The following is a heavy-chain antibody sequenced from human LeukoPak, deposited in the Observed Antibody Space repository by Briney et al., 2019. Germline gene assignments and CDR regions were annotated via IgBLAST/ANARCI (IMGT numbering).Heavy chain of an antibody. V-gene: IGHV3-23*01. CDR1: GFSFSNYA. D-gene: IGHD2-15*01. CDR2: ISGSGGST. J-gene: IGHJ6*03. CDR3: AKDLPRNCSGGSCYYYYYMDV. Sequence: GGSLRLSCAASGFSFSNYAMSWVRQAPGKGLEWVSAISGSGGSTYYADSVKGRFTISRDNSKNTLYLQMNSLRAEDTAVYYCAKDLPRNCSGGSCYYYYYMDVWGKGTTVTVSS.